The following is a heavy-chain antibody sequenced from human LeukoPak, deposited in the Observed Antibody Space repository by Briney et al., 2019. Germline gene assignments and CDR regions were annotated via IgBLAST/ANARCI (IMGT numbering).Heavy chain of an antibody. Sequence: GGSLRLSCAASGFTFSSYWMSWVRQAPGKGLEWVANIKQDGSEKYYVDSVKGRFTISRDNAKNSLYLQMNSLRAEDTAVYYCARDDMGFAVVPAAYDYWGQGTLVTVSS. CDR1: GFTFSSYW. V-gene: IGHV3-7*01. CDR3: ARDDMGFAVVPAAYDY. D-gene: IGHD2-2*01. J-gene: IGHJ4*02. CDR2: IKQDGSEK.